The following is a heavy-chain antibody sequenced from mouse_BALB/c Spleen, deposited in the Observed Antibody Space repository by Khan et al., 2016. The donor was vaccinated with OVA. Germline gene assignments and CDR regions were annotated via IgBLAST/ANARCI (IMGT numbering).Heavy chain of an antibody. J-gene: IGHJ4*01. CDR3: AREGLRVVAMDY. CDR2: IYPGDDST. V-gene: IGHV1S56*01. CDR1: GYTFTSYD. D-gene: IGHD2-4*01. Sequence: QVQLQQSGPELVKPGALIKISCKASGYTFTSYDINWVIQRPGQGLEWIGWIYPGDDSTKYNEKFKDKATLTADKSSSTAYMQLSSLTSDNSAVYFCAREGLRVVAMDYWGQGTSVTVSS.